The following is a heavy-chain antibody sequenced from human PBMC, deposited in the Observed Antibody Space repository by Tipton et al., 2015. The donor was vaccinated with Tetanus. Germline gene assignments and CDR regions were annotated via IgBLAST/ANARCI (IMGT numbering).Heavy chain of an antibody. CDR1: GFTVSSSY. Sequence: SLRLSCGGSGFTVSSSYMHWVRQAPGKGLEWVAVIYTGGSTYYADSVRGRFTISRDNSRDTLYLQMNSLRADDTAVYYCARVLPVNRAGWGQGTLVTVSS. V-gene: IGHV3-53*01. CDR3: ARVLPVNRAG. D-gene: IGHD4-17*01. CDR2: IYTGGST. J-gene: IGHJ4*02.